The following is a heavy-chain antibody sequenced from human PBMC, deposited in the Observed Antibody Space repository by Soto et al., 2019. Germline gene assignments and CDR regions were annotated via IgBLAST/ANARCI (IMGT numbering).Heavy chain of an antibody. CDR3: ARGPITMVRGVIMYYYYYGMDV. Sequence: ASVKVSCKASGYTFTSYDINWVRQATGQGLEWMGWMNPNSGNTGYAQKFQGRVTMTRNTSISTAYMELSSLRSEDTAVYYCARGPITMVRGVIMYYYYYGMDVWGQGTTVTAP. J-gene: IGHJ6*02. V-gene: IGHV1-8*01. CDR1: GYTFTSYD. CDR2: MNPNSGNT. D-gene: IGHD3-10*01.